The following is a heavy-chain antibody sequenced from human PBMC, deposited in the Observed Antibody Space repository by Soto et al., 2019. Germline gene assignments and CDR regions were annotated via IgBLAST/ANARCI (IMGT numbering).Heavy chain of an antibody. CDR2: IIPIFGTA. V-gene: IGHV1-69*13. D-gene: IGHD3-22*01. CDR1: GGTFSSYA. J-gene: IGHJ4*02. Sequence: GASVYVSCKASGGTFSSYAISWVRQAPGQGLEWMGGIIPIFGTANYAQKFQGRVTITADESTSTAYMELSSLRSEDTAVYYCAREYYYDSSGYYYPFIHFDYWGQGTLVTVSS. CDR3: AREYYYDSSGYYYPFIHFDY.